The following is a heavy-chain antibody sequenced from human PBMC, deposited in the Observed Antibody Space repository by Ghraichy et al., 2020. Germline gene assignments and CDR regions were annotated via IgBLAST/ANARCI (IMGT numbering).Heavy chain of an antibody. CDR3: ARDRNVYSGSYRANWFDP. J-gene: IGHJ5*02. CDR1: GYTFTSYG. D-gene: IGHD1-26*01. V-gene: IGHV1-18*04. CDR2: ISAYNGNT. Sequence: ASVKVSCKASGYTFTSYGISWVRQAPGQGLEWMGWISAYNGNTNYAQKLQGRVTMTTDTSTSTAYMELRSLRSDDTAVYYCARDRNVYSGSYRANWFDPWGQGTLVTVSS.